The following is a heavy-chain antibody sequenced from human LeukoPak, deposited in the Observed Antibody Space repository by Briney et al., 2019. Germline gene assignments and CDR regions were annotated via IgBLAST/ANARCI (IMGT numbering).Heavy chain of an antibody. CDR3: AKKWGDGDYVSWFDP. D-gene: IGHD4-17*01. Sequence: GGSLRLSCAAPGFTFSSYNMHWVRQAPGKGLEWVAVISDDGSNRYYADSVKGRFTISRDNSKNTLFLQMNSLRAEDTAVYYCAKKWGDGDYVSWFDPWGQGTLVTVSS. J-gene: IGHJ5*02. V-gene: IGHV3-30-3*02. CDR1: GFTFSSYN. CDR2: ISDDGSNR.